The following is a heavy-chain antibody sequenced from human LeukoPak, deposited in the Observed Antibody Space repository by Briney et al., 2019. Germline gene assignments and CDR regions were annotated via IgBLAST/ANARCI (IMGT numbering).Heavy chain of an antibody. Sequence: GRSLRLSCAASGFTFSSYGMHWVRQAPGKGLEWVAVIWYDGSNKYYADSVKGRFTNSRDNSKNTLYLQMNSLRAEDTAVYYCAKDGQVPPGYYFDYWGQGTLVTVSS. CDR2: IWYDGSNK. CDR3: AKDGQVPPGYYFDY. CDR1: GFTFSSYG. D-gene: IGHD2-2*01. J-gene: IGHJ4*02. V-gene: IGHV3-33*06.